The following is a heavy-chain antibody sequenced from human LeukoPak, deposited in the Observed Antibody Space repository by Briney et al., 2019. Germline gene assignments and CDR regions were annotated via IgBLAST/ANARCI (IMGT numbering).Heavy chain of an antibody. D-gene: IGHD6-19*01. Sequence: ASLKVSCKASGYTFTAYYIHWVRRAPGQGLEWMGWINPNSGGTSYAQKFRGRVTVTRDTSMSTAYMEVRRLKSDDTAVYYCARGDSGWSHYFDYWGQGTLVTVSS. V-gene: IGHV1-2*02. CDR1: GYTFTAYY. CDR3: ARGDSGWSHYFDY. CDR2: INPNSGGT. J-gene: IGHJ4*02.